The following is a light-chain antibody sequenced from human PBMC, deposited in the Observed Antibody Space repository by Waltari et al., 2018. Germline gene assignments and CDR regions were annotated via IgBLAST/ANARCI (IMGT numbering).Light chain of an antibody. J-gene: IGKJ4*01. CDR2: DAS. CDR1: QSASTY. CDR3: QQRSNWPPLT. Sequence: EIVLTQSPATLSLSPGERATLSCRASQSASTYLAWYQQRPGQAPRLLIYDASNRATGIPARFSGSGSGTDFTLTISSLEPEDFAVYYCQQRSNWPPLTFGGGTKVEIK. V-gene: IGKV3-11*01.